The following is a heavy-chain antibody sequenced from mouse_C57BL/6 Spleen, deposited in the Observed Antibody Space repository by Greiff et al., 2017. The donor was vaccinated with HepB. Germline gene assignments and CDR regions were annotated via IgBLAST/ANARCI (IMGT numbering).Heavy chain of an antibody. V-gene: IGHV5-16*01. Sequence: EVMLVESEGGLVQPGSSMKLSCTASGFTFSDYYMAWVRQVPEKGLEWVANINYDGSSTYYLDSLKSRFIISRDNAKNILYLQMSSLKSEDTATYYCARDYDEGYFDYWGQGTTLTVSS. CDR2: INYDGSST. J-gene: IGHJ2*01. D-gene: IGHD2-12*01. CDR1: GFTFSDYY. CDR3: ARDYDEGYFDY.